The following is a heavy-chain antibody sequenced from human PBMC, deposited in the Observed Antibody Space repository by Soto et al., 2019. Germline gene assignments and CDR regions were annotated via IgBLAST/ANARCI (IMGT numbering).Heavy chain of an antibody. Sequence: GASVKVSCKASGYTFTSYGISWVRQAPGQGLEWMGWISAYNGNTNYAQKLQGRVTMTTDTSTSTAYMELRSLRSDDTAVYYCARERILIAVAGPDPTGADYWGQGTLVTVSS. J-gene: IGHJ4*02. CDR3: ARERILIAVAGPDPTGADY. D-gene: IGHD6-19*01. CDR2: ISAYNGNT. V-gene: IGHV1-18*01. CDR1: GYTFTSYG.